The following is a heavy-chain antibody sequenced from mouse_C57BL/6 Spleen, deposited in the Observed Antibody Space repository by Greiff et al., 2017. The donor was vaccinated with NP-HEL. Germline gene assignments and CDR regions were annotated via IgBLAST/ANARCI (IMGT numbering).Heavy chain of an antibody. V-gene: IGHV2-2*01. J-gene: IGHJ3*01. CDR2: IWSGGST. CDR1: GFSLTSYG. Sequence: VKLMESGPGLVQPSQSLSITCTVSGFSLTSYGVHWVRQSPGKGLEWLGVIWSGGSTDYNAAFISRLSISKDNSKSQVFFKMNSLQADDTAIYYCASHRGFAYWGQGTLVTVSA. D-gene: IGHD2-14*01. CDR3: ASHRGFAY.